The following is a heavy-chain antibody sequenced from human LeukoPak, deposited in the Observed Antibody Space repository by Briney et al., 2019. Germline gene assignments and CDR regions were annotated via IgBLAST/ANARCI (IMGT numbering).Heavy chain of an antibody. J-gene: IGHJ4*02. CDR3: ARLFDFWTGPFDY. CDR2: INPNSGDT. V-gene: IGHV1-2*02. CDR1: GYFFTTFY. D-gene: IGHD3/OR15-3a*01. Sequence: ASVKVSCKTSGYFFTTFYIYWVRLAPGQGLEWMGWINPNSGDTKYAQKFEGRVIMTRDTSISTAYMELSGLRSDDTAVYYCARLFDFWTGPFDYWGQGTLVTVSS.